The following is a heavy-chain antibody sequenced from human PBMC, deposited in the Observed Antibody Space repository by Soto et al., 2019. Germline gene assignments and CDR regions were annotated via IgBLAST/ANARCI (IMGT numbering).Heavy chain of an antibody. Sequence: PGESLKISCKASGYSFISYWIAWVRQMPGKGLEWMGIIYPGDSDTRYSPPFQGQVTISADKSISTAYLQWSSLKASDTAMYYCARLLNTATVTDPDYWGQGTQVTVSS. D-gene: IGHD5-18*01. CDR3: ARLLNTATVTDPDY. V-gene: IGHV5-51*01. CDR2: IYPGDSDT. CDR1: GYSFISYW. J-gene: IGHJ4*02.